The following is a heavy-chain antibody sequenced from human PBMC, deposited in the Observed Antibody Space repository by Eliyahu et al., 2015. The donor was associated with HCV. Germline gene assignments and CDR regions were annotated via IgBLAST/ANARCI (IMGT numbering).Heavy chain of an antibody. CDR2: IKSHIDGGTT. V-gene: IGHV3-15*01. CDR3: TTDMMTTKGFDP. CDR1: GISFNYAW. J-gene: IGHJ5*02. Sequence: EVQLVESGGGLVKPGVALRLSCAASGISFNYAWMYWVRQAPGKGLGWVGRIKSHIDGGTTDYAESVKDRFTMSRDDSKSTLYLQMNSLKTEDTAVYYCTTDMMTTKGFDPWGQGTLVIVSS. D-gene: IGHD5-24*01.